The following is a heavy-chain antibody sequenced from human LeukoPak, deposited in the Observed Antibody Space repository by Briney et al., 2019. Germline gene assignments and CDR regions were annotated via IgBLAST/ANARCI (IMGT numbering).Heavy chain of an antibody. CDR1: GYGFTSYY. Sequence: VASVKVSCKAFGYGFTSYYIHWVRQAPGQGLEWMGIINPSVGGTTYARKFQGRVTMTRDTSTNTVYMELSSLRSEDTAVYYCARHGSGRYYPAEGRVDYWGQGTLVTVSS. J-gene: IGHJ4*02. V-gene: IGHV1-46*03. D-gene: IGHD3-10*01. CDR2: INPSVGGT. CDR3: ARHGSGRYYPAEGRVDY.